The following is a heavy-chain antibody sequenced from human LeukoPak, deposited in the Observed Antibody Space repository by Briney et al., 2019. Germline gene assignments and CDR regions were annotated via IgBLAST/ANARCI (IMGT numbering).Heavy chain of an antibody. CDR3: IKEKKGSRFTAFDF. CDR1: GFSFSDYF. Sequence: GGSLRLSCVTSGFSFSDYFMNWIRQAPGKGLEWLSFISSDGGNIYYTDSVKGRFTISRDNSKNSLYLQMRSLRTEDTALYSCIKEKKGSRFTAFDFWGQGTLVAVSS. D-gene: IGHD3-10*01. V-gene: IGHV3-11*01. CDR2: ISSDGGNI. J-gene: IGHJ4*02.